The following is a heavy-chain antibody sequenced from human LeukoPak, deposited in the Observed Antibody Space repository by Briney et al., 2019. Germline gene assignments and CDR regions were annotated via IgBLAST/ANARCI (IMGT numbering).Heavy chain of an antibody. CDR1: GYTFTGYC. CDR3: ASGVVPAAAVTGDAFDI. CDR2: INPNSGGT. D-gene: IGHD2-2*01. V-gene: IGHV1-2*02. Sequence: ASVKVSCKASGYTFTGYCMHWVRQAPGQGLEWMGWINPNSGGTNYAQKFQGRVTMTRDTSISTAYMELSRLRSDDTAVYYCASGVVPAAAVTGDAFDIWGQGTMVTVSS. J-gene: IGHJ3*02.